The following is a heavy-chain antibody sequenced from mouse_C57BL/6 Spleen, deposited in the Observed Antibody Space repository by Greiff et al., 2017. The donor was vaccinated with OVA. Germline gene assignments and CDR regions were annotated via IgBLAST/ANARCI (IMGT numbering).Heavy chain of an antibody. CDR2: IWRGGST. CDR3: ARRANDFGFAD. D-gene: IGHD2-4*01. J-gene: IGHJ3*01. Sequence: VKLVESGPGLVQPSQSLSITCTVSGFSLTSYGVHWVRQSPGKGLEWLGVIWRGGSTDYNAAFISRLSISKDNSKSQVFIKMNSLQADDTAIDYWARRANDFGFADWGQGTLVTVSA. CDR1: GFSLTSYG. V-gene: IGHV2-2*01.